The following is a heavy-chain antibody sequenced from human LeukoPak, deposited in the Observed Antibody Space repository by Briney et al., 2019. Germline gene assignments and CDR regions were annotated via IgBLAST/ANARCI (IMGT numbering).Heavy chain of an antibody. CDR1: GFTFSSYW. CDR2: IKQDGSEK. Sequence: GGSLRLSCAASGFTFSSYWMSWVRQAPGKGLEWVANIKQDGSEKYYVDSVKGRFTISGDNAKNSLYLQMNSLRAEDTAVYYCAREYSSSSLSLDYYYGMDVWGQGTTVTVSS. CDR3: AREYSSSSLSLDYYYGMDV. D-gene: IGHD6-6*01. V-gene: IGHV3-7*01. J-gene: IGHJ6*02.